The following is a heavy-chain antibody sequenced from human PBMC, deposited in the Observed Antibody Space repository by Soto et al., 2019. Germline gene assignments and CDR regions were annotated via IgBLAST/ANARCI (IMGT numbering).Heavy chain of an antibody. CDR3: ARDEGGSSWADFDY. J-gene: IGHJ4*02. Sequence: QVQLQQWGAGLLKPSETLSLTCAVYGGSFSGYYWSWVRQPPGKGLEWIGDINHAGGTNYNPSLKIRVAISVDTSKNQFSLKLISVTDADTAVYYCARDEGGSSWADFDYWGQGTLVTVSS. V-gene: IGHV4-34*01. D-gene: IGHD6-13*01. CDR1: GGSFSGYY. CDR2: INHAGGT.